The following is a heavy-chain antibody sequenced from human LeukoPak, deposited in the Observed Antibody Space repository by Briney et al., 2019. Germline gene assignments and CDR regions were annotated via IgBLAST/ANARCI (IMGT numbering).Heavy chain of an antibody. Sequence: GGSLRLSCAASGFTFSSYTMHWVRQAPGKGLEWVAVISYDGSNSYYADSVKGRFTISRDNSKNTLYLQMNSPRAEDTAVYYCAGVDTAIIRDGLWYFDLWGRGTLVTVSS. D-gene: IGHD5-18*01. CDR2: ISYDGSNS. CDR3: AGVDTAIIRDGLWYFDL. V-gene: IGHV3-30-3*01. J-gene: IGHJ2*01. CDR1: GFTFSSYT.